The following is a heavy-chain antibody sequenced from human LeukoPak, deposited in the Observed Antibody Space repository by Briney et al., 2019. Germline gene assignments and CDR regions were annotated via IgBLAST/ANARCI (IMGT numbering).Heavy chain of an antibody. CDR3: ARDQCRSSTSCYTLEY. V-gene: IGHV3-11*04. D-gene: IGHD2-2*01. CDR1: GFTFSSYA. J-gene: IGHJ4*02. CDR2: ISSSGSTI. Sequence: GGSLRLSCAASGFTFSSYAMSWIRQAPGKGLEWVSYISSSGSTIHYADSVTGRFTISRDNAKNSLYLQMNSPRAEDTAVYYCARDQCRSSTSCYTLEYWGQGTLVTVSS.